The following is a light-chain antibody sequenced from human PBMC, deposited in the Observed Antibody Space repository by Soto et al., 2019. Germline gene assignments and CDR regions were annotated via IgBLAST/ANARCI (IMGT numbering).Light chain of an antibody. V-gene: IGLV1-40*01. CDR2: GNS. CDR1: SSNIGAGYD. CDR3: QSYDSSLSGSRV. Sequence: QSVLTQPPSVSGAPGQRVTISCTGSSSNIGAGYDVHWYQQLPGTAPKLLIYGNSNRPSGVPHRFSGSKSGTSASLAITGLQAEDEADYCCQSYDSSLSGSRVFGTGTKVTVL. J-gene: IGLJ1*01.